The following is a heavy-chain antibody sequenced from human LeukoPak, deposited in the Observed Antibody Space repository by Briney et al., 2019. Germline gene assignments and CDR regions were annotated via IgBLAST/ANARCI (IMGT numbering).Heavy chain of an antibody. CDR1: GFTFSSYS. V-gene: IGHV4-34*01. CDR3: ARGVSRRGQLLPYYYYGMDV. D-gene: IGHD2-15*01. Sequence: GSLRLSCAASGFTFSSYSMSWVRQPPGKGLEWIGEINHSGSTSYNPSLKSRVTISVDTSKNQFSLKLSSVTAADTAVYYCARGVSRRGQLLPYYYYGMDVWGQGTTVTVSS. CDR2: INHSGST. J-gene: IGHJ6*02.